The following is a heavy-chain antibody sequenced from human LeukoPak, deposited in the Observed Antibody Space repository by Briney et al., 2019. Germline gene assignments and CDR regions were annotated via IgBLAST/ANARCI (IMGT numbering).Heavy chain of an antibody. CDR1: GGTFSSYA. V-gene: IGHV1-69*05. J-gene: IGHJ5*02. CDR2: IIPIFGTA. CDR3: ASEGRIQRGWFDP. Sequence: SVKVSCKASGGTFSSYAISWVRQAPGQGLEWMGRIIPIFGTANYAQKFQGRVTITTDESTSTAYMELSSLRSEDTAVYYCASEGRIQRGWFDPWGQGTLVTVSS. D-gene: IGHD5-18*01.